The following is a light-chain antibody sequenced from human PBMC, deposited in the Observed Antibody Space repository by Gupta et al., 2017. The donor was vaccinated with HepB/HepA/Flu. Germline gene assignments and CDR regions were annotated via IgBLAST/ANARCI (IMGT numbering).Light chain of an antibody. Sequence: EIVLTQSPATLSLSPGERASQSVSSYLAWYQQKPGQAPRLLIYDASNRATGIPARFSGSGSGTDFTLTISSLEPEDFAVYYCQQRSNWPPIFTFGPGTKVDIK. V-gene: IGKV3-11*01. J-gene: IGKJ3*01. CDR1: QSVSSY. CDR2: DAS. CDR3: QQRSNWPPIFT.